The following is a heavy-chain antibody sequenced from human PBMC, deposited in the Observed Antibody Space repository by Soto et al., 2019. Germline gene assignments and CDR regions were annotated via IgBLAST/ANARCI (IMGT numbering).Heavy chain of an antibody. CDR3: AKDDWFFSSTSCHFDY. V-gene: IGHV3-30*18. D-gene: IGHD2-2*01. CDR2: ISYDGSNK. CDR1: GFTFSSYG. Sequence: GGSLRLSCAASGFTFSSYGMHWVRQAPGKGLEWVAVISYDGSNKYYADSVKGRFTISRDNSKNTLYLQMNSLRAEDTAVYYCAKDDWFFSSTSCHFDYWGQGTLVTVSS. J-gene: IGHJ4*02.